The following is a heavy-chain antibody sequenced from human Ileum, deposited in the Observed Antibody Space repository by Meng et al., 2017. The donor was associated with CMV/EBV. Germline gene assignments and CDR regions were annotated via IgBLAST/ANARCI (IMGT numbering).Heavy chain of an antibody. Sequence: QGQLVGSGGGLVQPGGSLRLSWAVSGLTFSSYGMHWVRQAPGKGLEWVAFVRSDGSNKYYADSVKGRFTISRDNSENTLFLQMNSLRADDTAVYYCSSLGDYWGQGTLVTVFS. CDR2: VRSDGSNK. CDR3: SSLGDY. J-gene: IGHJ4*02. CDR1: GLTFSSYG. V-gene: IGHV3-30*02. D-gene: IGHD3-16*01.